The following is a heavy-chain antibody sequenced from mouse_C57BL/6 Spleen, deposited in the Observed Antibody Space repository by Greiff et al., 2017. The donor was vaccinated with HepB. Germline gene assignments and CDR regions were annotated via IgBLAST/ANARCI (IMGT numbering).Heavy chain of an antibody. CDR3: ARFEYYGDYYAMDY. D-gene: IGHD1-1*01. Sequence: EVQLQESGPELVKPGASVKISCKASGYSFTDYNMNWVKQSNGKSLEWIGVINPNYGTTSYNQKFKGKATLTVDQSSSTAYMQLNSLTSEDSAVYYCARFEYYGDYYAMDYWGQGTSVTVSS. J-gene: IGHJ4*01. CDR2: INPNYGTT. CDR1: GYSFTDYN. V-gene: IGHV1-39*01.